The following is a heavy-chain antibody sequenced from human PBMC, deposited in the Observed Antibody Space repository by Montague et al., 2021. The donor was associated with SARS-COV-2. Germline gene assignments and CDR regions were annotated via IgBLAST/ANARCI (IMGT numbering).Heavy chain of an antibody. V-gene: IGHV4-34*01. CDR3: ARVPYRLLFVPRYYGMDV. Sequence: SETLSLTCAVYGGSLSGYCWSWIRQPPGEGLEWIAEISHSGSTSYNPSLKSRVTISVDTSKNQFSLKLSSATAADTAVYYCARVPYRLLFVPRYYGMDVWGQGPTVTVSS. D-gene: IGHD2-2*01. CDR2: ISHSGST. J-gene: IGHJ6*02. CDR1: GGSLSGYC.